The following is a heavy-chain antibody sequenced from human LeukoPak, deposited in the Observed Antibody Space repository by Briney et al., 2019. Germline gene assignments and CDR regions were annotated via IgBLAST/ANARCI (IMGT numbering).Heavy chain of an antibody. J-gene: IGHJ3*01. Sequence: SETLSLTCTVSGDSVSSDSYYWHWIRKSPGKGLQWVGFVYYSGRTKYNPSLESRVSISIDKSQNQVSLRLRSMTAADTAMYFCVREASTSYYDSSGYYRQTETFDVWGQGTMVTVSS. D-gene: IGHD3-22*01. CDR2: VYYSGRT. V-gene: IGHV4-61*01. CDR1: GDSVSSDSYY. CDR3: VREASTSYYDSSGYYRQTETFDV.